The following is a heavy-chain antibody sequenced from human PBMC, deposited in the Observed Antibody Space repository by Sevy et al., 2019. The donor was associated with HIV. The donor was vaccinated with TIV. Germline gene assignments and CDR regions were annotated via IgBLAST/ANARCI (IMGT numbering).Heavy chain of an antibody. V-gene: IGHV1-24*01. CDR2: FDPEDGRT. J-gene: IGHJ4*02. Sequence: ASVKVSCKVSGYTLSQLSMHWVRQAPGKGLEWVGTFDPEDGRTIYAPKFQGRVTMTEDTSTDTAYMELNSLNSEDTAVYYCATTKDYYDSSGYPFDYWGQGTQVTVSS. CDR3: ATTKDYYDSSGYPFDY. CDR1: GYTLSQLS. D-gene: IGHD3-22*01.